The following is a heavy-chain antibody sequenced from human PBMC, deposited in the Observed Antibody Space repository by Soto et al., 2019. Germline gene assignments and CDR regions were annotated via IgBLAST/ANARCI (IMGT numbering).Heavy chain of an antibody. V-gene: IGHV3-23*01. Sequence: LRLSCAASGFTFSSYAMSWVRQAPGKGLEWVSAISGSGGSTYYADSVKGRFTISRDNSKNTLYLQMNSLRAEDTAVYYCAKGSSGVNLYYYYYGMDVWGQGTTVTVSS. D-gene: IGHD3-10*01. CDR1: GFTFSSYA. CDR3: AKGSSGVNLYYYYYGMDV. CDR2: ISGSGGST. J-gene: IGHJ6*02.